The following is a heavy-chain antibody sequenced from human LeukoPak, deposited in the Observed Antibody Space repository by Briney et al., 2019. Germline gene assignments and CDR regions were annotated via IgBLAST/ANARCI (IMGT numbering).Heavy chain of an antibody. CDR2: ISSSSSTI. Sequence: GGSLRLSCAASGFTFSDYYMNWIRQAPGKGLEWVSYISSSSSTIYYADSVKGRFTISRDNAKNSLYLQMNSLRAEDTAVYYCARVIYYGSGRKYYFDYWGQGTLVTVSS. J-gene: IGHJ4*02. V-gene: IGHV3-11*04. CDR1: GFTFSDYY. D-gene: IGHD3-10*01. CDR3: ARVIYYGSGRKYYFDY.